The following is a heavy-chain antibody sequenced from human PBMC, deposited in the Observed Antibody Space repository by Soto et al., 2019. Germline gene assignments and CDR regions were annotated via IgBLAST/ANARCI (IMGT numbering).Heavy chain of an antibody. CDR2: VNPSGGHT. D-gene: IGHD2-21*02. V-gene: IGHV1-46*01. CDR3: ARGGHVVVVTAALDY. Sequence: GASVKVSCKASGDTFTDYYIHWVRQAPGQGLEWMGTVNPSGGHTTYAQHFLGRATMTRDTSTSTLYMELTSLTSDDTAIYYCARGGHVVVVTAALDYWGQGTLVTVSS. J-gene: IGHJ4*02. CDR1: GDTFTDYY.